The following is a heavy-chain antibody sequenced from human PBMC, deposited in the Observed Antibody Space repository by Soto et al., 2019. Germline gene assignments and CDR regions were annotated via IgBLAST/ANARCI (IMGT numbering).Heavy chain of an antibody. CDR1: GGTFSSYA. V-gene: IGHV1-69*06. Sequence: QVQLVQSGAEVKKPGSSVKVSCKASGGTFSSYAISWVRQAPGQGLEWMGGIIPIFGTANYAQKFQGRVTITADKSTSTAYLELSSLRSEDTVVYYCARNVLGVLPAAALYYYYGMDVWGQGTTVTVSS. CDR3: ARNVLGVLPAAALYYYYGMDV. J-gene: IGHJ6*02. D-gene: IGHD2-2*01. CDR2: IIPIFGTA.